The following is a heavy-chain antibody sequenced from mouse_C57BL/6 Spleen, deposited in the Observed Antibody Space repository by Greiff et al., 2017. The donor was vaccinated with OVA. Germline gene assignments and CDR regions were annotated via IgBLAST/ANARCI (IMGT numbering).Heavy chain of an antibody. CDR2: INPGSGGT. CDR3: ARSRYGNPFDY. D-gene: IGHD2-1*01. CDR1: GYAFTNYL. J-gene: IGHJ2*01. V-gene: IGHV1-54*01. Sequence: QVQLQQSGAELVRPGTSVKVSCKASGYAFTNYLIEWVKQRPGQGLEWIGVINPGSGGTNYNEKLKGKATLTADKSSSTAYMQLSSLTSEDSAVYFCARSRYGNPFDYWGQGTTLTVSS.